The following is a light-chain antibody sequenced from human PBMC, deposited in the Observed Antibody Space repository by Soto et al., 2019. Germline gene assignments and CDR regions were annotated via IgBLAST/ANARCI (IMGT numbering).Light chain of an antibody. J-gene: IGKJ4*01. V-gene: IGKV3-11*01. Sequence: EIVLTQSPATLSLSPGERVTLSCRASQSVSSYLAWYQWKPGQAPRLLIYDASNRATGIPARFSGSGSGTDFTLTISSLEPEDFAVYYCQQRSNWPLTFGGGTKVEIK. CDR2: DAS. CDR3: QQRSNWPLT. CDR1: QSVSSY.